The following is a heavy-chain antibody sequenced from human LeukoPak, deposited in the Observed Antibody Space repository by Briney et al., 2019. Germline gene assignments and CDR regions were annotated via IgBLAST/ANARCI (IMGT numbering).Heavy chain of an antibody. V-gene: IGHV4-39*07. Sequence: PSETLSLTCAVSGGSIRNSSFYWGWIRQPPGTGLEWIASIYSTGTTYYNPSIKSRITISVDTSKNQFSLKLSSVTAADTAVYYCARDTGYCSGGSCYHNYFDFWGQGALVTVSS. CDR3: ARDTGYCSGGSCYHNYFDF. CDR1: GGSIRNSSFY. J-gene: IGHJ4*02. D-gene: IGHD2-15*01. CDR2: IYSTGTT.